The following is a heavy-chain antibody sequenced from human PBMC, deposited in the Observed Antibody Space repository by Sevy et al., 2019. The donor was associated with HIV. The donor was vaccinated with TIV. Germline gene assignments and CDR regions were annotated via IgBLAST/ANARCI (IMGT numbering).Heavy chain of an antibody. CDR1: GFTFSDYY. CDR2: ISSSGSTI. J-gene: IGHJ4*02. V-gene: IGHV3-11*01. D-gene: IGHD3-10*01. CDR3: ARRPYYGSGSYYNLGGNDY. Sequence: GGSLRLSCAASGFTFSDYYMSWIRQAPGKGLEWVSYISSSGSTIHYADSVKGRFTISRDNAKNSLYLQMNSLRAEDTAVYYCARRPYYGSGSYYNLGGNDYWGQGTLVTVSS.